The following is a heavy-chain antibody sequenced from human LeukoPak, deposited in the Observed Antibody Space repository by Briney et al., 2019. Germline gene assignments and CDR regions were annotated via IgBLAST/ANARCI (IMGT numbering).Heavy chain of an antibody. CDR1: GGSISSGGYY. CDR3: ARGRTGTTSTREGIVDFDY. CDR2: MYYTGIT. V-gene: IGHV4-31*03. D-gene: IGHD1-7*01. Sequence: SETLSLTCTVSGGSISSGGYYWSWIRQHPGKGLEWIGYMYYTGITYYNPSLKSRLTISVDRSKNQFSLKLSSVTAADTAVYYCARGRTGTTSTREGIVDFDYWGQGTLVTVSS. J-gene: IGHJ4*02.